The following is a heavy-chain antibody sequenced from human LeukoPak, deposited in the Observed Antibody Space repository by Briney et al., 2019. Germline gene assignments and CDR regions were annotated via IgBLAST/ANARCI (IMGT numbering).Heavy chain of an antibody. CDR3: AKARMVYDY. D-gene: IGHD3-10*01. J-gene: IGHJ4*02. CDR2: ISDSGGKT. V-gene: IGHV3-23*01. CDR1: GFTFSSHA. Sequence: GGSLRLSCAASGFTFSSHAMSWVRQAPGKGLEWVSAISDSGGKTYYADSVKGRFTISRDNSKNTLYLQLNSLRAEDTAVYYWAKARMVYDYWGQGTLVTVSS.